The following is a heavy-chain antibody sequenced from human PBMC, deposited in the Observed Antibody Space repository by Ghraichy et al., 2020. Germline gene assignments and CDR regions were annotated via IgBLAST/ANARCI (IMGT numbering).Heavy chain of an antibody. V-gene: IGHV4-39*01. Sequence: ESLNISCSVSGGSISSSNYYWGWIRQPPGKRLEWIGSFHYRGYTYHNPSLKGRVTTSVDTSKSQFSLNLKSVSDADMAVYYCAARTNYDSINYDSQDWYFDLWGRGTLVTVSS. CDR2: FHYRGYT. CDR1: GGSISSSNYY. CDR3: AARTNYDSINYDSQDWYFDL. D-gene: IGHD3-22*01. J-gene: IGHJ2*01.